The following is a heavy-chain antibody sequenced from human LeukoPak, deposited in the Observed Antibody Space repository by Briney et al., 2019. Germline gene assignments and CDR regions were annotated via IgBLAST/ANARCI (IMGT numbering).Heavy chain of an antibody. V-gene: IGHV1-8*01. CDR2: MSPNSGDT. CDR3: ASLDYGDKTALDY. CDR1: GYTFTSYD. D-gene: IGHD4-17*01. Sequence: ASVKVSCKASGYTFTSYDINWVRHATGQGLEWMGWMSPNSGDTGYAQKFQGRVTMTRDTSISTAYMELTSLRSEDTAIYYCASLDYGDKTALDYWGQGTLVTVSS. J-gene: IGHJ4*02.